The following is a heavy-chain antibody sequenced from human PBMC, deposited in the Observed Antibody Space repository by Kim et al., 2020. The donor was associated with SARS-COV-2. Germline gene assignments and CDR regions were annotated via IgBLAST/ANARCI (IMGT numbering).Heavy chain of an antibody. J-gene: IGHJ5*02. CDR2: IYSGGST. Sequence: GRSLRLSCAASGFTVSSHYMSWVRQAPGKGLEWVSVIYSGGSTYYADSVKGRFTISRDNFKNTLYLQINSLRAADTAVYYCARVGSATDNWFDPWAQGT. D-gene: IGHD3-10*01. CDR3: ARVGSATDNWFDP. CDR1: GFTVSSHY. V-gene: IGHV3-53*01.